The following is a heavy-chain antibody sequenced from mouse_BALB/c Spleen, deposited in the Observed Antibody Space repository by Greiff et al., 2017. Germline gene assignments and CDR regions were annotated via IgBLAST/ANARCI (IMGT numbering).Heavy chain of an antibody. V-gene: IGHV14-3*02. CDR2: IDPANGNT. J-gene: IGHJ2*01. CDR3: ARRDGSSYFDY. D-gene: IGHD1-1*01. CDR1: GFNIKDTY. Sequence: EVQLVESGAELVKPGASVKLSCTASGFNIKDTYMHWVKQRPEQGLEWIGRIDPANGNTKYDPKFQGKATITADTSSNTAYLQLSSLTSEDTAVYYCARRDGSSYFDYWGQGTTLTVSS.